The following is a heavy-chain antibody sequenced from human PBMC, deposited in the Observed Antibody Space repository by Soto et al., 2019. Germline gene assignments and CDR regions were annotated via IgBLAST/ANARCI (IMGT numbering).Heavy chain of an antibody. CDR2: INAGNGNT. D-gene: IGHD6-13*01. V-gene: IGHV1-3*01. J-gene: IGHJ4*02. CDR3: ASSIPAAGRAGKDY. Sequence: ASVKVSCKASGYTFTSYAMHWVRQAPGQRLEWKGWINAGNGNTKYSQKFQGRVTITRDTSASIAYMELSSLRSEDTAVYYCASSIPAAGRAGKDYWGKGTLVTVSS. CDR1: GYTFTSYA.